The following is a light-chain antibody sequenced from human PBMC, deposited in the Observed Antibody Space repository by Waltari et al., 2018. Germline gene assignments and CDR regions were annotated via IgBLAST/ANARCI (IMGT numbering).Light chain of an antibody. CDR3: QHFGSSLPYT. V-gene: IGKV3-20*01. J-gene: IGKJ2*01. Sequence: EIVLTQSPGTLSLSPGERATLSCRASQSVSSSYLAWCQQKPGQAPRLLIYGASSRASGIPDRVSGSWSGTDFTLTISRLGPEDFAVYYCQHFGSSLPYTFGQGTKLEIK. CDR2: GAS. CDR1: QSVSSSY.